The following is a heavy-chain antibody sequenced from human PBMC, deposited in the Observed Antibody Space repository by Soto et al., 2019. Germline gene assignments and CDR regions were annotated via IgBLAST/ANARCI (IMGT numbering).Heavy chain of an antibody. V-gene: IGHV1-2*02. CDR3: ARGYSSSSGFKFTDY. CDR1: GYTFTGYY. D-gene: IGHD6-6*01. J-gene: IGHJ4*02. CDR2: INPNSGGT. Sequence: ASVKVSCKASGYTFTGYYMHWVRQAPGQGLEWMRWINPNSGGTNYAQKFQGRVTMTRDTSISTAYMELSRLRSDDTAVYYCARGYSSSSGFKFTDYWGQGTLVTVSS.